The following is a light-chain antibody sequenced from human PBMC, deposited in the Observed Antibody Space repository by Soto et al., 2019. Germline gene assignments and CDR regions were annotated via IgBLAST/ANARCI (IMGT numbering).Light chain of an antibody. CDR2: ATS. CDR3: QESYISPAVS. CDR1: QNIENY. Sequence: DIQMTQSPSSLSASLGDRVTITCRASQNIENYLNWYQQKPGKAPKLLIYATSTLQSGVPSRFSGSGSGTEFTLTISSLQAEDFATYFCQESYISPAVSFGGGTKVEIK. V-gene: IGKV1-39*01. J-gene: IGKJ4*01.